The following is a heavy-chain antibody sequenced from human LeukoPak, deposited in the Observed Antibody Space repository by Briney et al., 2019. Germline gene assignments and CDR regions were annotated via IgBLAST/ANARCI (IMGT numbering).Heavy chain of an antibody. D-gene: IGHD2-2*01. CDR1: GFTFSSYE. CDR2: ISSSGSTI. CDR3: ARRYCSSTSCLFDY. J-gene: IGHJ4*02. Sequence: GGSLRLSCTASGFTFSSYEMNWVRQAPGKGLEWVSYISSSGSTIYYADSVKGRFTISRDNAKNSLYLQMNSLRAEDTAVYYCARRYCSSTSCLFDYWGQGTLVTVSS. V-gene: IGHV3-48*03.